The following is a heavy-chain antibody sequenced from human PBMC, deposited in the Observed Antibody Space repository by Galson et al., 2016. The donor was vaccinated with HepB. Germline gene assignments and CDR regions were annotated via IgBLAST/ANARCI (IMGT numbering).Heavy chain of an antibody. CDR2: IWFDGRNI. D-gene: IGHD4-23*01. J-gene: IGHJ4*02. CDR3: TRGSFQWELLHAYFYA. Sequence: SLRLSCAASGFAFSNYGMHWVRQAPGKGLEWVALIWFDGRNIYYADAVKGRFTISKDNSKNMLYLQMNSLRVDDTAVYYCTRGSFQWELLHAYFYAWGQGTLVTVSS. CDR1: GFAFSNYG. V-gene: IGHV3-33*01.